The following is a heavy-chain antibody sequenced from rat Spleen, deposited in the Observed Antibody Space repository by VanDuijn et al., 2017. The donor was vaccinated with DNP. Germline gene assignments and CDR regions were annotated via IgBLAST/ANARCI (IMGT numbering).Heavy chain of an antibody. Sequence: EVQLVESGGGLVQPGRSLKLSCAASGFTFSDYYMAWVRQAPTKGLEWVASISHDGSSTYYRDSVKGRFTISRDNARNSLYLQMDSLRSEDTATYYCAARYSSSWFAYWGQGTLVTVSS. CDR2: ISHDGSST. CDR3: AARYSSSWFAY. V-gene: IGHV5-20*01. J-gene: IGHJ3*01. CDR1: GFTFSDYY. D-gene: IGHD1-2*01.